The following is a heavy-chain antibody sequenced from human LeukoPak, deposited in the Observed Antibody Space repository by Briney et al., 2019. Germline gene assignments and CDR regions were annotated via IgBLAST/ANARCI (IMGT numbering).Heavy chain of an antibody. J-gene: IGHJ4*02. CDR1: GFTFSNYW. Sequence: QTGGSLRLSCAASGFTFSNYWMSWVRQAPGKRLEWVANIKQDGSDKYYVDSVKGRFTISRDNAENSLYLQMNSLRAEDTAVYYCARILGYGGYDSPFDYWGQGTLVTVSS. CDR3: ARILGYGGYDSPFDY. V-gene: IGHV3-7*01. CDR2: IKQDGSDK. D-gene: IGHD5-12*01.